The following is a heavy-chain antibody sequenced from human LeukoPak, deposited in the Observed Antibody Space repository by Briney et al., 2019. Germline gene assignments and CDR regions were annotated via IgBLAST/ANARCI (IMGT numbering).Heavy chain of an antibody. D-gene: IGHD6-13*01. Sequence: NPGGSLRLSCAASGFTFSSYSMNWVRQAPGKGLEWVSSISSSSSYIYYADSVKGRFTISRDNAKNSLYLQMNSLRVEDTAVYYCARELVEIAAAATDYWGQGTLVTVS. J-gene: IGHJ4*02. CDR3: ARELVEIAAAATDY. V-gene: IGHV3-21*01. CDR1: GFTFSSYS. CDR2: ISSSSSYI.